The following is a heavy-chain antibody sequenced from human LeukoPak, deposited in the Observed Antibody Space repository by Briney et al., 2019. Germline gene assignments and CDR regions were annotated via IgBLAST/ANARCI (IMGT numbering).Heavy chain of an antibody. CDR2: IHHSGTT. D-gene: IGHD1-26*01. Sequence: SETLSLTCTVSGGSISLYHWSWVRQSPGKGLDWLGYIHHSGTTNYDPSLKSRVTISIDTSKNQFSLKLNSLTAADTAVYYCAGGVRERLGAPIDHYYYALHVWGRGTMVTVSS. CDR1: GGSISLYH. V-gene: IGHV4-59*03. CDR3: AGGVRERLGAPIDHYYYALHV. J-gene: IGHJ6*02.